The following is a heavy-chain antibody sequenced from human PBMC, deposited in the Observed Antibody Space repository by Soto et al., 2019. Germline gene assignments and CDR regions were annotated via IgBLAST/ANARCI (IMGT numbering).Heavy chain of an antibody. CDR3: TTVGGYYYLGYDAFDI. J-gene: IGHJ3*02. CDR1: GFTFSNAW. V-gene: IGHV3-15*01. CDR2: IKSKTDGGTT. Sequence: EVQLVESGGGLVKPGGSLRLSCAASGFTFSNAWMSWVRQAPGKGLEWGGRIKSKTDGGTTDYAAPVKGRFTISRDDSKNTLYLQMNSLKTEDTAVYYCTTVGGYYYLGYDAFDIWGQGTMVTVSS. D-gene: IGHD3-22*01.